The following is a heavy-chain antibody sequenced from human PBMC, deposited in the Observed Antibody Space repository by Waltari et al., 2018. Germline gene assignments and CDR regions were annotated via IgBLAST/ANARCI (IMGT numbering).Heavy chain of an antibody. J-gene: IGHJ6*02. D-gene: IGHD1-26*01. Sequence: QEKLVESGGGVVQSGRSLTLSCEASGFSFTNYGMPWGRQAPGKGLGGVASIWYDGRKKNYADSVKGRLDIAGDNSRNTLYLEMDSLRSEDTAVYCCARDQYGESCYYAMNVWGQGTAVTVSS. V-gene: IGHV3-33*01. CDR1: GFSFTNYG. CDR3: ARDQYGESCYYAMNV. CDR2: IWYDGRKK.